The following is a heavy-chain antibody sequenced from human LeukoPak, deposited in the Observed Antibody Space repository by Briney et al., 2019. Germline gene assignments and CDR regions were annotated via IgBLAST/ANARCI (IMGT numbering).Heavy chain of an antibody. CDR1: GGSASSTTYY. D-gene: IGHD2-21*01. CDR2: VYYTGST. V-gene: IGHV4-39*07. Sequence: PSETLSLTCTVSGGSASSTTYYWGWIRQPPGGGLEWIANVYYTGSTYCNPSLKSRVTMSVDTSKNQFSLTMTSVTSADTAVYSCARLLDNDIGGDPDTFDVWGQGTTVIVSS. J-gene: IGHJ3*01. CDR3: ARLLDNDIGGDPDTFDV.